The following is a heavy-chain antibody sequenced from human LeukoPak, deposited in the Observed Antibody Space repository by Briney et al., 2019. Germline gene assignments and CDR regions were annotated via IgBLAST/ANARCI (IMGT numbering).Heavy chain of an antibody. CDR1: GFTVSTNY. CDR3: ARLAVLRYFDY. Sequence: GGSLRLSCAASGFTVSTNYMSWVRQAPGKGLEWVSVIYSGGSTYYVDSVKGRFTISRDNSKNTLYLQMNSLRAEDTAVYYCARLAVLRYFDYWGQGTLVTVSS. CDR2: IYSGGST. V-gene: IGHV3-53*01. J-gene: IGHJ4*02. D-gene: IGHD3-3*01.